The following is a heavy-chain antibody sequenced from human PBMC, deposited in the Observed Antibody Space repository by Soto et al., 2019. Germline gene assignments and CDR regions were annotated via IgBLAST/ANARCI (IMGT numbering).Heavy chain of an antibody. CDR3: AHRRRAYYDSFRCAFDI. J-gene: IGHJ3*02. D-gene: IGHD3-22*01. V-gene: IGHV2-5*01. CDR2: IYWNDDK. Sequence: SGPTLVNPTQTLTLTCTFSGFSLSTSGVGVGWIRQPPGKALEWLALIYWNDDKRYSPSLKSRLTITKDTSKNQVVLTMTNMDPVDTATYYCAHRRRAYYDSFRCAFDIWGQGTMVTVSS. CDR1: GFSLSTSGVG.